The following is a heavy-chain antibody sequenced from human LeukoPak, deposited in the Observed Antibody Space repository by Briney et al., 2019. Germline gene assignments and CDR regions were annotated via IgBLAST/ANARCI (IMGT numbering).Heavy chain of an antibody. CDR1: GFTVSSNS. J-gene: IGHJ4*02. CDR2: ISGSGDST. D-gene: IGHD6-19*01. CDR3: ARRSGIAVAGAFDY. Sequence: GGSLRLSCTVSGFTVSSNSMSWVRQAPGKGLEWVSGISGSGDSTYYADSVKGRFTISRDNSKNTLYLQMNSLRAEDTAVYYCARRSGIAVAGAFDYWGQGTLVTVSS. V-gene: IGHV3-23*01.